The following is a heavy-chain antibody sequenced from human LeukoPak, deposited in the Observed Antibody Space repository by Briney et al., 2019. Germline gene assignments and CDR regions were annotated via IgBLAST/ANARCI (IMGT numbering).Heavy chain of an antibody. CDR3: AKDRGWYKTKYFQH. CDR1: GFTFSSFG. J-gene: IGHJ1*01. D-gene: IGHD6-19*01. CDR2: IWYDGSNK. V-gene: IGHV3-33*06. Sequence: GGSLRLSCAASGFTFSSFGMHWVRQAPGKGLEWVAVIWYDGSNKYYADSVKGRFTISRDNSKNTLYLQINSLRAEDTAVYYCAKDRGWYKTKYFQHWGQGTLVTVSS.